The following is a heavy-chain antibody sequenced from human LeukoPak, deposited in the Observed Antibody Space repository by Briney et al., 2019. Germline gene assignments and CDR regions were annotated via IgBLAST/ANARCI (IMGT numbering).Heavy chain of an antibody. D-gene: IGHD6-19*01. CDR3: AKGYSSGWFFFDY. CDR2: ISGSGGST. CDR1: GFTFSSYA. V-gene: IGHV3-23*01. Sequence: GGSLRLSCAASGFTFSSYAMSWVRQAPGKGLEWVSAISGSGGSTYYADSVKGRFTISRDNSKNTLYLQMNSLRADDTAVYYCAKGYSSGWFFFDYWGQGTLVTVSS. J-gene: IGHJ4*02.